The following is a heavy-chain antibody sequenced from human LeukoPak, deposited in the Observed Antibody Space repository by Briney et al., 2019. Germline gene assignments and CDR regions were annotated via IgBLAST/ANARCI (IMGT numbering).Heavy chain of an antibody. J-gene: IGHJ6*02. D-gene: IGHD3-10*01. CDR2: INPNSGGT. CDR3: ARTYYYGSGSYYTHYYGMDV. Sequence: ASVKVSCKASGYTFTGYYMHWVRQAPGQGLEWMGWINPNSGGTNYAQKFQGRVTMTRDTSISTACMELSRLRSDDTAVYYCARTYYYGSGSYYTHYYGMDVWGQGTTVTVSS. CDR1: GYTFTGYY. V-gene: IGHV1-2*02.